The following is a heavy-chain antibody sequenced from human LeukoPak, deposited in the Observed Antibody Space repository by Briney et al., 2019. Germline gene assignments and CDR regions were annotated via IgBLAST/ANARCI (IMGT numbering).Heavy chain of an antibody. CDR3: ARDRWGRAYGDYLSDYYFDY. D-gene: IGHD4-17*01. Sequence: GGSLRLSCAASGFTFSSYAMHWVRQAPGKGLEWVAVISYDGSNKYYADSVKGRFTISRDNSKNTLYLQMNSLRAEDTAVYYCARDRWGRAYGDYLSDYYFDYWGQGTLVTVSS. V-gene: IGHV3-30-3*01. J-gene: IGHJ4*02. CDR2: ISYDGSNK. CDR1: GFTFSSYA.